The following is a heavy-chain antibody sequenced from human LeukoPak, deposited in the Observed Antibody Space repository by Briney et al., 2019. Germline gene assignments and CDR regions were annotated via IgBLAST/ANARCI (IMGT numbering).Heavy chain of an antibody. Sequence: PGGSLRLSCAASGFTFSSYWMSWVRQAPGKGLEWVANIKQDGSEKYYVDSVKGRFTISRDNAKNSLYLQMNSLRAGDTAVYYCARYGRGYYDFWSGYVTFDYWGQGTLVAVSS. CDR1: GFTFSSYW. D-gene: IGHD3-3*01. J-gene: IGHJ4*02. CDR3: ARYGRGYYDFWSGYVTFDY. V-gene: IGHV3-7*01. CDR2: IKQDGSEK.